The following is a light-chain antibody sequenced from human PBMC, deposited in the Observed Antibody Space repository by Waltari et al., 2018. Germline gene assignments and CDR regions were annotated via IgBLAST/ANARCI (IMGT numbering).Light chain of an antibody. CDR3: QKYGSLPAT. Sequence: EIMLTQSPGTLSLSPGERATLSCRASQNINKYLAWYQHKPGQAPRLLIYDASSRATGIPDRLSGSGSGTDFSLTISRLEPEDFAVYYCQKYGSLPATFGQGTKVEIK. J-gene: IGKJ1*01. CDR2: DAS. CDR1: QNINKY. V-gene: IGKV3-20*01.